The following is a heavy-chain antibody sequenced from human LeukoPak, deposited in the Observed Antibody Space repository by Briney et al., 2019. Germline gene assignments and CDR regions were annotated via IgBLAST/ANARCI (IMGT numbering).Heavy chain of an antibody. CDR1: GFTFNTYA. J-gene: IGHJ3*02. Sequence: GGSLRLSCAASGFTFNTYAMTWVRQPPGKGLEWVSTIGGGPVYYADSVKGRFTISRDDSKNTLFLQMSSLRVEDTAIYYCAKDSFSYNGIYDPLDIWGQGTMVTVSS. CDR3: AKDSFSYNGIYDPLDI. V-gene: IGHV3-23*01. D-gene: IGHD2-8*01. CDR2: IGGGPV.